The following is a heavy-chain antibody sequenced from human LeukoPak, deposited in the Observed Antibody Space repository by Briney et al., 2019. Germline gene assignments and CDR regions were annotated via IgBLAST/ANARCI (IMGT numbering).Heavy chain of an antibody. CDR3: AGRDREVFDY. J-gene: IGHJ4*02. D-gene: IGHD1-26*01. Sequence: SETLSLTCTVSGGSISSGSYYWSWIRQPAGKGLEWIGRIYTSGSTNYNPSLKSRVTISVDTSKNQFSLKLSSVTAADTAVYYCAGRDREVFDYWGQGTLVTLSS. CDR1: GGSISSGSYY. V-gene: IGHV4-61*02. CDR2: IYTSGST.